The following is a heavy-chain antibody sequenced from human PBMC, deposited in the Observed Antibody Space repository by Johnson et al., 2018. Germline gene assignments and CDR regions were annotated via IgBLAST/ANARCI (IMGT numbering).Heavy chain of an antibody. CDR1: GCTFSSYA. CDR2: TSDEGSNK. J-gene: IGHJ3*02. D-gene: IGHD3-22*01. V-gene: IGHV3-30-3*01. Sequence: VQLVESGGGVVQPGRSLRLSCAASGCTFSSYALNWVRQAPGQGLEWVAVTSDEGSNKYYADSVKGRFPISRDNSKNTRFLQMNSLRVEDTAVYYCARTGYYYDSGRAFDIWGQGTMVTVSS. CDR3: ARTGYYYDSGRAFDI.